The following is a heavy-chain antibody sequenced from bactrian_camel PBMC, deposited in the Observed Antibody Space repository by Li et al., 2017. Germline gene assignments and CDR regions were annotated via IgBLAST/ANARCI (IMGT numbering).Heavy chain of an antibody. D-gene: IGHD2*01. CDR2: INPDGSM. CDR1: PYNGCKHE. J-gene: IGHJ6*01. CDR3: AKDCAYYSGGYCYDSFGY. V-gene: IGHV3S53*01. Sequence: HVQLVESGGGSAEAGGSLKLSCTATPYNGCKHEMSWYRQAPGKEREFVSGINPDGSMAYADSVKGRFTISRDNAKNTLYLQLNSLKTEDTAMYYCAKDCAYYSGGYCYDSFGYWGQGTQVTVS.